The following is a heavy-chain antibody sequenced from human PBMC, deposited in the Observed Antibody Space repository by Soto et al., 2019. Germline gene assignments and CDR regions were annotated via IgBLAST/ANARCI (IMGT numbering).Heavy chain of an antibody. CDR3: ARDEYNYGRNWLNP. J-gene: IGHJ5*02. CDR2: ISTYNGNT. V-gene: IGHV1-18*01. CDR1: GYTFSNYG. Sequence: QVQLVQSGPEVKKPGASVKVSCKASGYTFSNYGFSWMRQAPGQGLEWMGWISTYNGNTNYAQKFQGRLSMTTDTYTSTAFMELRTQRSDDTAVYYCARDEYNYGRNWLNPWRQGTLVTVTS. D-gene: IGHD3-16*01.